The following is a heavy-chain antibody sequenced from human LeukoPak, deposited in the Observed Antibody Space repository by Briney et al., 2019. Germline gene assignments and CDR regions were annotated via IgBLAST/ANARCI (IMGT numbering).Heavy chain of an antibody. D-gene: IGHD3-22*01. Sequence: SQTLSLTCTVSGGSISRGSYYWSWIRQPAGKGLEWIGRFHSSGSTDYNPSLKSRVTISVDTSKNQFSLKVTSVTAANTAVYYCARGGDYDSGGYYPAEHFQYWGQGTLVTVSS. J-gene: IGHJ1*01. CDR1: GGSISRGSYY. CDR3: ARGGDYDSGGYYPAEHFQY. V-gene: IGHV4-61*02. CDR2: FHSSGST.